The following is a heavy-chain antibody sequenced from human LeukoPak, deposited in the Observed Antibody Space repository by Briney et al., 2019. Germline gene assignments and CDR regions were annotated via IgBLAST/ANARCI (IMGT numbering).Heavy chain of an antibody. V-gene: IGHV6-1*01. J-gene: IGHJ6*02. CDR1: GDSVSINNAA. CDR3: ARDHCTGGSCLYGMDV. Sequence: SQTLSLTFAISGDSVSINNAAWNWIRLSPSRGLEWLGRTYYRSKLYNDYAVSVKSRITINPDTSKNQFSLQLNSVTPEDTAIYYCARDHCTGGSCLYGMDVWGQGTTVTVSS. D-gene: IGHD2-15*01. CDR2: TYYRSKLYN.